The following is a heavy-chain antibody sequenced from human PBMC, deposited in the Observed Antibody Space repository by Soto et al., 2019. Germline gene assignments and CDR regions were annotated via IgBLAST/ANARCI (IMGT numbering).Heavy chain of an antibody. Sequence: GGSLRLSCAASGFTFSRYWMHWVRPAPGKGLVWVSRISSYGSDTHYADSVKGRFTISRDNAKNTVYLQMNSLRAEDTAVYYCASNYAYAEGYYWYGIDVWGQGTTVTVSS. V-gene: IGHV3-74*01. J-gene: IGHJ6*02. CDR3: ASNYAYAEGYYWYGIDV. CDR1: GFTFSRYW. D-gene: IGHD3-16*01. CDR2: ISSYGSDT.